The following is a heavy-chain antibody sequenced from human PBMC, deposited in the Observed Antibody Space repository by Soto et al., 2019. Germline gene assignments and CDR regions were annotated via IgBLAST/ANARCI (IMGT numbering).Heavy chain of an antibody. Sequence: QVQLVQSGAEVKKPGSSVKVSCKASGGTFSSYTISWVRQAPGQGLEWMGRIIPILGIANYARKFQGRVTITADKSTSTAYMELSSLRSEDTAVYYCARDTVVVPAADYYGMDVWGQGTTVTVSS. CDR2: IIPILGIA. CDR1: GGTFSSYT. CDR3: ARDTVVVPAADYYGMDV. D-gene: IGHD2-2*01. J-gene: IGHJ6*02. V-gene: IGHV1-69*08.